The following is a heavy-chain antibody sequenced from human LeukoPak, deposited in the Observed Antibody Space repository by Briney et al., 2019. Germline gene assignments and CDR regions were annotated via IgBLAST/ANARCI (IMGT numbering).Heavy chain of an antibody. J-gene: IGHJ4*02. D-gene: IGHD3-22*01. V-gene: IGHV3-66*01. CDR3: ARESDPYYYDSSGYSPTN. CDR2: IYSGGST. Sequence: GGSLRLSCAASGFTVSSNYMSWVRQAPGKGLERVSVIYSGGSTYYADSVKGRFTISRDNSKNTLYLQMNSLRAEDTAVYYCARESDPYYYDSSGYSPTNWGQGTLVTVSS. CDR1: GFTVSSNY.